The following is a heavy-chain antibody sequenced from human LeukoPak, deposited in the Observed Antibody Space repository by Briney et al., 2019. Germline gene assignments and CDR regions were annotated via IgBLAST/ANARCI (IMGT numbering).Heavy chain of an antibody. CDR1: GFTFSSYE. CDR3: ARVGGIAAS. D-gene: IGHD6-13*01. J-gene: IGHJ5*02. V-gene: IGHV3-48*03. CDR2: ISSSGSTI. Sequence: TGGPLRLTCAAPGFTFSSYEMNWVRQAPGKGLEWVSYISSSGSTIYYADSVEGRFTISRDNAKNSLYLQMNSLRAEDTAVYYCARVGGIAASWGQGTLVTVSS.